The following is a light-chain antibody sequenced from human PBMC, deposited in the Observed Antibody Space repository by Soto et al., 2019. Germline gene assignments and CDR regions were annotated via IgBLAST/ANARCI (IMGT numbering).Light chain of an antibody. CDR1: SSDVGAYNY. CDR3: CSSGGSPTYV. Sequence: QSALTQPASVSGSLGQSITISCTGTSSDVGAYNYVSWYQQHPDKAPKLLIFEVTNRPSGVSGRFSGSKSGITASLSISGLQPEDEADYYCCSSGGSPTYVFGTGTKVTVL. J-gene: IGLJ1*01. CDR2: EVT. V-gene: IGLV2-14*01.